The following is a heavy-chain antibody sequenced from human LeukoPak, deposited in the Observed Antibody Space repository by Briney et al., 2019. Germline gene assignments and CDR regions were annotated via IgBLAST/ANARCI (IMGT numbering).Heavy chain of an antibody. Sequence: ASVKVSCKVSGYTLTELSMHWVLQAPGKGLEWMGGFDPEDGETIYAQKFQGRVTMTEDTSTDTAYMELSSLRSEDTAVYYCATDPYEGDAFDIWGQGTMVTVSS. CDR1: GYTLTELS. D-gene: IGHD5-12*01. CDR2: FDPEDGET. CDR3: ATDPYEGDAFDI. V-gene: IGHV1-24*01. J-gene: IGHJ3*02.